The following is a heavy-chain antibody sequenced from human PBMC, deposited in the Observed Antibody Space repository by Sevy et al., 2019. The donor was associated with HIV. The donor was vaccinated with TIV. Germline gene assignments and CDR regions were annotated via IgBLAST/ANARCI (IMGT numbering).Heavy chain of an antibody. D-gene: IGHD6-6*01. J-gene: IGHJ6*02. V-gene: IGHV1-69*13. CDR1: GGTFSSYA. CDR2: INPIFGTA. Sequence: ASVKVSCKASGGTFSSYAISWVRQAPGQGLEWMGGINPIFGTANYAQKFQGRVTITADESTSTAYMELSSLRSEDTAVYYCARDRWDSSSSYGMDVWGQGTTVTVSS. CDR3: ARDRWDSSSSYGMDV.